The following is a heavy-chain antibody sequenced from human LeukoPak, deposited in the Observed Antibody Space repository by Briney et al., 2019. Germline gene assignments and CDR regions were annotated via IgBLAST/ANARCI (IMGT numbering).Heavy chain of an antibody. CDR3: ARAPYYYGSGTYSYYFDY. D-gene: IGHD3-10*01. CDR1: GGSIGSGAYY. J-gene: IGHJ4*02. V-gene: IGHV4-31*03. Sequence: SETLSLTCTVSGGSIGSGAYYWSWIRQHPGKGLEWIGFIYNSGSTYYNPSLKSRVIISVDTSKNQFSLKLNSVTAADTAVYYCARAPYYYGSGTYSYYFDYWGQGTLVTVSS. CDR2: IYNSGST.